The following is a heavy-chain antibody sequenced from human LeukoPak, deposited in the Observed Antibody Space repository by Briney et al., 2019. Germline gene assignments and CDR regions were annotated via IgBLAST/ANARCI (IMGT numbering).Heavy chain of an antibody. V-gene: IGHV1-24*01. CDR3: ATLAVGYSYGLPPFDY. D-gene: IGHD5-18*01. Sequence: ASVKVSCKVSGYILTELSMHWVRQAPGKGLEWMGGFDPEDGETIYAQKFQGRVTMTEDTSTDTAYMELSSLRSEDTAVYYCATLAVGYSYGLPPFDYWGQGTLVTVSS. CDR2: FDPEDGET. J-gene: IGHJ4*02. CDR1: GYILTELS.